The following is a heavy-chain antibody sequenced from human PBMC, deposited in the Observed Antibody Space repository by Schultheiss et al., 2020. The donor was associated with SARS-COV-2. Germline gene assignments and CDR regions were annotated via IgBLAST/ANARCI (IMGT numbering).Heavy chain of an antibody. Sequence: SETLSLTCAVYGGSFSGYYWSWIRQPPGKGLEWIGYFYHSGSTNYNPSLRSRVTISVDTSKNQFSLKLSSVTAADTAVYYCARDSAVPRKGPSHYYYGMDVWGQGTTVTVSS. J-gene: IGHJ6*02. V-gene: IGHV4-34*01. CDR2: FYHSGST. D-gene: IGHD6-19*01. CDR3: ARDSAVPRKGPSHYYYGMDV. CDR1: GGSFSGYY.